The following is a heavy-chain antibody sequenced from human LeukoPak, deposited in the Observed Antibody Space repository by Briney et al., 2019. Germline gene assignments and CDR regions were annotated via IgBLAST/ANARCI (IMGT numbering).Heavy chain of an antibody. CDR3: ARGDDDYGDYLYGMDV. J-gene: IGHJ6*02. Sequence: GASVKVSCKASGGTFSSYAISWVRQAPGQGLEWMGGIIPIFGTANYAQKFQGRVTITADESTSTAYMELSSLRSEDTAVYYCARGDDDYGDYLYGMDVWGQGTTVTVSS. CDR1: GGTFSSYA. D-gene: IGHD4-17*01. CDR2: IIPIFGTA. V-gene: IGHV1-69*13.